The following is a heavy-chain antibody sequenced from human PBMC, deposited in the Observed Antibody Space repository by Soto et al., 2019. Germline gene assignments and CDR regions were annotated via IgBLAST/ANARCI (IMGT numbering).Heavy chain of an antibody. Sequence: SETLSLTCSVSGGSVSSGSFYCSWIRQPPGKGLEWIGYISYIGTTTYNPSLESRLTISLDTSKNQFSLKLSSVTAADAAVYYCATFTVVASRNYYYYGMDVWGQGTTVTVSS. D-gene: IGHD2-15*01. CDR3: ATFTVVASRNYYYYGMDV. CDR2: ISYIGTT. V-gene: IGHV4-61*01. J-gene: IGHJ6*02. CDR1: GGSVSSGSFY.